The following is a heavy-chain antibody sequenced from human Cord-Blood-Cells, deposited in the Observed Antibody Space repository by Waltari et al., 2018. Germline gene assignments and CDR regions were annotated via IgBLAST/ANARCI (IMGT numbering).Heavy chain of an antibody. CDR2: ISSSSSYI. V-gene: IGHV3-21*01. D-gene: IGHD7-27*01. J-gene: IGHJ3*02. CDR1: GFSLSSYS. Sequence: EVQLVESGGGLVKPGGSLRLSCAASGFSLSSYSINWVRQAPRKGLEWVSSISSSSSYISYADSVKGRFTISRDNAKNSLFLQMNSLRAEDTAVYYCARDLTGDGAFDIWGQGTMVTDSS. CDR3: ARDLTGDGAFDI.